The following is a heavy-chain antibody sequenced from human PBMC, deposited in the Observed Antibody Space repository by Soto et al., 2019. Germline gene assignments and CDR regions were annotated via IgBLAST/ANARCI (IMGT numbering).Heavy chain of an antibody. D-gene: IGHD2-8*01. Sequence: PGGSLRLSCAASGFTFSSYSMNWVRQAPGKGLEWVSSISSSSSYIYYADSVKGRFTISRDNAKNSLYLQMNSLRAEDTAVYYCARDGGYCTNGVCYMAPFDYWGQGTLVTVSS. V-gene: IGHV3-21*01. CDR2: ISSSSSYI. J-gene: IGHJ4*02. CDR3: ARDGGYCTNGVCYMAPFDY. CDR1: GFTFSSYS.